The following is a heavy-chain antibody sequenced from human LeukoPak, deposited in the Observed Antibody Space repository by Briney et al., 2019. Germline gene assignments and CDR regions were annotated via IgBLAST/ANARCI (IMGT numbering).Heavy chain of an antibody. D-gene: IGHD3-22*01. Sequence: PGGSLRLSCAASGFTFSSYAVSWVRQAPGKGLEWVSAISGSGGSTYYADSVKGRFTISRDNSKNTLYLQMNSLRAEDTAVYYYAKDHAFYDSSGYYYYWGQGTLVTVSS. CDR2: ISGSGGST. V-gene: IGHV3-23*01. CDR3: AKDHAFYDSSGYYYY. J-gene: IGHJ4*02. CDR1: GFTFSSYA.